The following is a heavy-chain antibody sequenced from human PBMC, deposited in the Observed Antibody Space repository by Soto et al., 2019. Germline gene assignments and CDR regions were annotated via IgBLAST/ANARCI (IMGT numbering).Heavy chain of an antibody. V-gene: IGHV4-34*01. D-gene: IGHD6-19*01. J-gene: IGHJ4*02. Sequence: SETLSLTCAVYGGSFSGYYWSWIRQPPGKGLEWIGEINHSGSTNCNPSLKSRVTISVDTSKNQFSLKLSSVTAADTAVYYCARGRYSSGWYARGFDYWGQGTLVTVSS. CDR2: INHSGST. CDR1: GGSFSGYY. CDR3: ARGRYSSGWYARGFDY.